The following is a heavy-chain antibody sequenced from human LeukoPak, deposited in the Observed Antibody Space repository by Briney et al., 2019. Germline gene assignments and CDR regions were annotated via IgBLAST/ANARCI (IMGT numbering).Heavy chain of an antibody. J-gene: IGHJ6*02. Sequence: GGSLRLSCAASGFTFSIYAMSWVRQAPGKGLEWVAVISYDGSNKYYAESVKGRFTFSRDNSKNTLYLQMNSLRAEDTAVYYCAKDLKVAAAATNGMDVWGQGTTVTVSS. CDR3: AKDLKVAAAATNGMDV. CDR2: ISYDGSNK. CDR1: GFTFSIYA. D-gene: IGHD6-13*01. V-gene: IGHV3-30*18.